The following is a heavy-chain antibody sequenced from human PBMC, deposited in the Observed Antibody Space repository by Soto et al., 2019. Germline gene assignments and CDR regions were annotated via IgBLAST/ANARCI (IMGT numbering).Heavy chain of an antibody. D-gene: IGHD2-21*01. V-gene: IGHV4-59*01. J-gene: IGHJ6*02. CDR1: GGSMRSYY. CDR3: ARDSTCCGLDV. CDR2: IFYNEKN. Sequence: QVELRESGPGLVKPSETLSLTCNVSGGSMRSYYWTWMRQSPGKGLEWLGNIFYNEKNNLNPSLKSRLSISVDPSKKKFSLMLSSVTAEDTAIYYCARDSTCCGLDVWGQGTTVTVSS.